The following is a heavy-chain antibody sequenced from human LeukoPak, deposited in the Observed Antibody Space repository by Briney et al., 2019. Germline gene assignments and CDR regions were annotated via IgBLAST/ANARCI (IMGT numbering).Heavy chain of an antibody. D-gene: IGHD5-18*01. Sequence: SETLSLTCAVSGYSISSGYYWGWIRQPPGKGLEWIGSIYHSGSTYYNSSLKSRVTISVHTSKNQFSLKLSSVTAADTAVYYCAREIRRDTAMVDWGQGTLVTVSS. CDR3: AREIRRDTAMVD. V-gene: IGHV4-38-2*02. CDR2: IYHSGST. J-gene: IGHJ4*02. CDR1: GYSISSGYY.